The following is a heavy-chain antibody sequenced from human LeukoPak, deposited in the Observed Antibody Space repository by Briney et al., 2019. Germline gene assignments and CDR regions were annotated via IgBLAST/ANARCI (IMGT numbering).Heavy chain of an antibody. V-gene: IGHV3-21*01. CDR3: ARDSDSSGHYYMDYFDY. CDR2: ISSSSRDI. J-gene: IGHJ4*02. CDR1: GFTFTSYA. Sequence: PGGSPRLSCAASGFTFTSYAMNWVRQAPGKGLEWVSSISSSSRDINYADSVKGRFTISRDNAWNSLYLQMNSLRAEDTAVYYCARDSDSSGHYYMDYFDYWGQGALVTVSS. D-gene: IGHD3-22*01.